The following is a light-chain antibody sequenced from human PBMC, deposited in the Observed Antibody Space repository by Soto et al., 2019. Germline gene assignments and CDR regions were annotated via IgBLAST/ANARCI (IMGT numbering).Light chain of an antibody. J-gene: IGKJ1*01. CDR2: DAS. CDR1: QTISSW. CDR3: QQYNSYST. V-gene: IGKV1-5*01. Sequence: IQMTQSPSSLSGSVGDRVTITCRASQTISSWLAWYQQKPGKAPKLLIYDASSLESGVPSRFSGSGSGTEFTLTISSLQPDDFATYYYQQYNSYSTFGQGTKVDIK.